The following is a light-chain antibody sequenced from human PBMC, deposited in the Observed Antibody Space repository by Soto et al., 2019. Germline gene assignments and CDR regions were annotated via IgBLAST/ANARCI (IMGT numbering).Light chain of an antibody. CDR3: QQSYSTPPT. V-gene: IGKV1-39*01. J-gene: IGKJ5*01. CDR2: AAS. CDR1: QSISSC. Sequence: DIQMTQSPSSLSASVGDRVTITCRASQSISSCLNWYKQKPGRAPKLLINAASSLQNWVPSRFSDSGSETDFTLTIGSLQPEDFGAYYCQQSYSTPPTFGHGTRLEIK.